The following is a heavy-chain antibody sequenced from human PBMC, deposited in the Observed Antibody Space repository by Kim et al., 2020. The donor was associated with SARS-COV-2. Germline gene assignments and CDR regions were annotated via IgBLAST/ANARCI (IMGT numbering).Heavy chain of an antibody. J-gene: IGHJ4*02. D-gene: IGHD3-10*01. V-gene: IGHV1-69*02. Sequence: NHDQKFQGRVTITADKSTSTAYMELSSLGSEDTAVYYCATRGRFGELLGYWGQGTLVTVSS. CDR3: ATRGRFGELLGY.